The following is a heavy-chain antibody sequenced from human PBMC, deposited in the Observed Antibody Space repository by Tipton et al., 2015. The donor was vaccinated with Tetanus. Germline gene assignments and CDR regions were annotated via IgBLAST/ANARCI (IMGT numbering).Heavy chain of an antibody. V-gene: IGHV5-51*01. Sequence: QLVQSGPEVKKPGDSLKISCKGSGYRFTDYWIGWVRQMPGQGLEWMGSITPGDSDTRYNPSFQGPVTMSADKSITTAYLQWSSLKASDTAIDYCARRRSGILSGDYRWYLDLWGRGTPVIVSS. CDR1: GYRFTDYW. D-gene: IGHD3-9*01. CDR3: ARRRSGILSGDYRWYLDL. CDR2: ITPGDSDT. J-gene: IGHJ2*01.